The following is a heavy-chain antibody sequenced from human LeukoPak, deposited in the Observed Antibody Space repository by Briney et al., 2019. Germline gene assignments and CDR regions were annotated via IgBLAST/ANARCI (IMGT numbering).Heavy chain of an antibody. CDR2: IWYDGSNK. Sequence: GASVKVSCKASGYSFTDYYMHWVRQAPGKGLEWVAVIWYDGSNKYYADSVKGRFTISRDNSKNTLYLQMNSLRAEDTAVYYCARQRQLLTFDYWGQGTLVTVSS. V-gene: IGHV3-33*01. CDR3: ARQRQLLTFDY. J-gene: IGHJ4*02. D-gene: IGHD2-2*01. CDR1: GYSFTDYY.